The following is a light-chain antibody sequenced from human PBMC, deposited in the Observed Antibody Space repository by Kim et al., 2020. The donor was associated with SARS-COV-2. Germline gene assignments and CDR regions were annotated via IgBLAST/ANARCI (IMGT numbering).Light chain of an antibody. V-gene: IGKV3-15*01. J-gene: IGKJ1*01. Sequence: SPGERATLSCRASQGVSSNLAWYQQKPGQAPRLLIYGASTRATGIPARFSGSGSGTEFTLTISSLQSEDFAVYYCQQYTSWPPWTFGQGTKVDIK. CDR1: QGVSSN. CDR3: QQYTSWPPWT. CDR2: GAS.